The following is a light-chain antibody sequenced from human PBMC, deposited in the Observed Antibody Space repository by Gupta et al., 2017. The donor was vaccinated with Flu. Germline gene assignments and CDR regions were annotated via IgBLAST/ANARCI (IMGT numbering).Light chain of an antibody. CDR2: TDN. V-gene: IGLV3-21*02. Sequence: GQTARIPCGGNNIGSYSVHWYQQRPGQAPVLVSYTDNDRPSGIPERFSGSNSGNTATLTISRVEAGDEADYYCQVWDSSSNLYVFGTGTKVTVL. CDR3: QVWDSSSNLYV. J-gene: IGLJ1*01. CDR1: NIGSYS.